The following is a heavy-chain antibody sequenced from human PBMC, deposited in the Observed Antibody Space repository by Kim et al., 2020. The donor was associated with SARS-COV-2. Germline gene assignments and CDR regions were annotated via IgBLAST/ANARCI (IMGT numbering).Heavy chain of an antibody. Sequence: SETLSLTCTVSGGSISSGSYYWSWIRQPAGKGLEWIGRIYTSGSTNYNPSLKSRVTISVDTSKNQFSLKLSSVTAADTAVYYCARDSAGYSGYDSFDYWGQGTLVTVSS. D-gene: IGHD5-12*01. V-gene: IGHV4-61*02. CDR1: GGSISSGSYY. CDR2: IYTSGST. J-gene: IGHJ4*02. CDR3: ARDSAGYSGYDSFDY.